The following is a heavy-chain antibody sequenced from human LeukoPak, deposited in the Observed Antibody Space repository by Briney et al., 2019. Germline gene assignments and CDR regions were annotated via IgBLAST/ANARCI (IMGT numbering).Heavy chain of an antibody. CDR1: GITLSSYG. J-gene: IGHJ6*03. CDR2: ISYDGSNK. V-gene: IGHV3-30*03. D-gene: IGHD3-3*01. CDR3: ARVASPTYYDFWSDPSYYYYMDV. Sequence: GGSLRLSCAASGITLSSYGMHWVRQAPGKGLEWVAVISYDGSNKYYADSVKGRFTISRDNSKNTLYLQMNSLRAEDTAVYYCARVASPTYYDFWSDPSYYYYMDVWGKGTTVTVSS.